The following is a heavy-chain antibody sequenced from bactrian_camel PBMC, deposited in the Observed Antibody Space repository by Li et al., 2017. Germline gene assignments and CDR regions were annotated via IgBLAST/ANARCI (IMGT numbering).Heavy chain of an antibody. CDR2: ISSLGALT. J-gene: IGHJ4*01. CDR1: GFTFSNFD. Sequence: VQLVESGGGLVQPGGSLRLSCATSGFTFSNFDMSWVRQAPGKGLELVSSISSLGALTYYADPVKGQFTISRDNAKNTVYLQMNSLKPEDTAVYYCVRGWDDDTWSFNYWGQGTQVTVS. CDR3: VRGWDDDTWSFNY. D-gene: IGHD3*01. V-gene: IGHV3S40*01.